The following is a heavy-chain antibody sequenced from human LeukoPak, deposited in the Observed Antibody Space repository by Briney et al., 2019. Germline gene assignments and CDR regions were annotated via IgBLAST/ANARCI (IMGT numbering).Heavy chain of an antibody. V-gene: IGHV3-11*06. Sequence: GGSLRLSCAASGFTFSDYYMSWIRQAPGKGLEWVSYISSSSSYTNYADSVKGRFTISRDNAKNSLYLQMNSLRAEDTAVYYCARCGYGDYGDYWGQGTLVTVSS. CDR2: ISSSSSYT. CDR3: ARCGYGDYGDY. D-gene: IGHD4-17*01. J-gene: IGHJ4*02. CDR1: GFTFSDYY.